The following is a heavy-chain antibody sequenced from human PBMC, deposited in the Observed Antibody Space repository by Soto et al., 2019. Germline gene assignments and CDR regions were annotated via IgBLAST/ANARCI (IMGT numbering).Heavy chain of an antibody. V-gene: IGHV4-59*01. D-gene: IGHD6-13*01. CDR1: GGSMRNYF. Sequence: SETLSLTCTVSGGSMRNYFWTWIRQPPGKGLEWSGYIHYSGTTSFFPSYNPSLRSRVTISEDTSKNQFSLKLLSVTTADTAVDFCAAGEASSRNLAPYYLDFWGQGTLVTVSS. CDR2: IHYSGTT. J-gene: IGHJ4*02. CDR3: AAGEASSRNLAPYYLDF.